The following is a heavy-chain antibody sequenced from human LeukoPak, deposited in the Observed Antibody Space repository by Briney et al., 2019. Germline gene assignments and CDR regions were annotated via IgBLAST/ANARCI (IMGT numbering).Heavy chain of an antibody. Sequence: GGSLRLSCAASGFTFSYWMSWVRQAPGKGLEWVANIKQDGSEKYYVDSVKGRFTISRDNAKNSLYLQMNSPRAEDTAVYYCARVGTYSSSWLDYWGQGTLVTVSS. CDR1: GFTFSYW. CDR3: ARVGTYSSSWLDY. J-gene: IGHJ4*02. CDR2: IKQDGSEK. V-gene: IGHV3-7*01. D-gene: IGHD6-13*01.